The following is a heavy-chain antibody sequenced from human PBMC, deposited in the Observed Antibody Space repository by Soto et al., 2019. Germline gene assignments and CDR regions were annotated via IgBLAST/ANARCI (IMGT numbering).Heavy chain of an antibody. CDR1: FTFSMYS. CDR2: ISSGSAFI. Sequence: PGGSLRLSCNFTFSMYSMNWVRQAPGKGLKWVASISSGSAFIKYADSVKGRFSISRDNAKNSVSLQMNSLRAEDTAMYYCTRDQGGSYDSWFDPWGRGTLVTVSS. J-gene: IGHJ5*02. CDR3: TRDQGGSYDSWFDP. V-gene: IGHV3-21*01. D-gene: IGHD1-26*01.